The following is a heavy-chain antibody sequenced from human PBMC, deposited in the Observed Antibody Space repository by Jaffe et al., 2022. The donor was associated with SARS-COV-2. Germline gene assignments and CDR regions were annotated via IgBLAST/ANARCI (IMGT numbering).Heavy chain of an antibody. V-gene: IGHV7-4-1*02. CDR2: INTNTGNP. CDR1: GYTLTRHA. J-gene: IGHJ3*01. Sequence: QVQLVQSGSELKKPGASVMVACKASGYTLTRHAIIWVRQAPGQGLEWMGWINTNTGNPTYAQGFRGRFVFSLDTSVNTAYLLISSLKAEDSAVYYCARTPSGSYSDAFHVWGQGTMVTVSS. CDR3: ARTPSGSYSDAFHV. D-gene: IGHD1-26*01.